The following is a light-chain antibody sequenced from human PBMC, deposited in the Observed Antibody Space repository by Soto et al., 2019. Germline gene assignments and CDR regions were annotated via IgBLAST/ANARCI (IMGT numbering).Light chain of an antibody. V-gene: IGKV3-15*01. J-gene: IGKJ1*01. Sequence: EIVMTQSPVTLSVSPGERVTLSCRASQSVSSNLAWYQQKPGQAPSLLIYGAFTRATGIPARFSGTGSGTEFTLTISSLQSEDFPLYYCQQYNDWPLTFGQGTKVDIK. CDR3: QQYNDWPLT. CDR2: GAF. CDR1: QSVSSN.